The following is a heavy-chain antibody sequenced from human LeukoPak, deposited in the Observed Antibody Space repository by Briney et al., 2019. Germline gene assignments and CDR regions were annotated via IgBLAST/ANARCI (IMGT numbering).Heavy chain of an antibody. J-gene: IGHJ4*02. D-gene: IGHD5-18*01. V-gene: IGHV3-23*01. CDR1: GFTFSSYA. CDR3: ARDVRYSFELSY. Sequence: GGSLRLSCAASGFTFSSYAMSWVRQAPGKGLEWVSAISGSGGSTYYADSVKGRFTISRDNAKNSLYLQMNSLRAEDTAVYYCARDVRYSFELSYWGQGTLVTVSS. CDR2: ISGSGGST.